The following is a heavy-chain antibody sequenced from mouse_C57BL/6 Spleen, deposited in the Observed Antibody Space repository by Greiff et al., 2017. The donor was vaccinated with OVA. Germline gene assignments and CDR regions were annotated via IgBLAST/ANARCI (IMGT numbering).Heavy chain of an antibody. V-gene: IGHV1-59*01. Sequence: QVQLQQPGAELVRPGTSVKLSCKASGYTFTSYWMHWVKQRPGQGLEWIGVIDPSDSYTNYNQKFKGKATLTVDTSSSTAYMQLSSLTSEDSAVYYCARELRLYARDYWGQGTSVTVSS. CDR1: GYTFTSYW. D-gene: IGHD3-2*02. CDR2: IDPSDSYT. J-gene: IGHJ4*01. CDR3: ARELRLYARDY.